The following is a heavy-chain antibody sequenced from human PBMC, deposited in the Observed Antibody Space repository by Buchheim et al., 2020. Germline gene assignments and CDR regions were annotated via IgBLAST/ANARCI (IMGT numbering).Heavy chain of an antibody. V-gene: IGHV5-10-1*01. CDR1: GTTFNNYW. J-gene: IGHJ4*02. Sequence: DVQIKQSGAQVREPGESLRISCEISGTTFNNYWISWVRQLPGKGLQWMGRIDPTDSLSTYSPSFRGHVTMSADKSPLTVYLEWPSLQASDTAVYFCVRNLDGYCNSGDCPKWGQGT. D-gene: IGHD2-21*02. CDR2: IDPTDSLS. CDR3: VRNLDGYCNSGDCPK.